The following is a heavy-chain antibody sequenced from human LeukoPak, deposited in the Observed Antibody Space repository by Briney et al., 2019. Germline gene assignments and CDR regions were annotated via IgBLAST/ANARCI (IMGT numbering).Heavy chain of an antibody. D-gene: IGHD3-10*01. CDR3: ARSYDGPDFQQ. CDR1: GGSISSGGYY. J-gene: IGHJ1*01. CDR2: IYYSGST. V-gene: IGHV4-31*03. Sequence: PSQTLSLTCTVSGGSISSGGYYWXWIRQHPGKXXXWIGYIYYSGSTYYNPSLKSRVTISVDTSKNQFSLKLSSVTAADTAVYYCARSYDGPDFQQWGQGTLVTVSS.